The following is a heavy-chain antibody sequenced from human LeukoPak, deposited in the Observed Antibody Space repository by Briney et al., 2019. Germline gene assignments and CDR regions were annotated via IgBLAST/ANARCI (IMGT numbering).Heavy chain of an antibody. V-gene: IGHV3-30-3*01. Sequence: PGGSLRLSCAASGFTFSSHAMHWVRQAPGKGLEWVAVISYDGSNKYYADSVKGRFTISRDNSKNTLYLQMNSLRAEDTAVYYCAIPGYSGYHPPDYWGQGTLVTVSS. CDR2: ISYDGSNK. CDR3: AIPGYSGYHPPDY. J-gene: IGHJ4*02. CDR1: GFTFSSHA. D-gene: IGHD5-12*01.